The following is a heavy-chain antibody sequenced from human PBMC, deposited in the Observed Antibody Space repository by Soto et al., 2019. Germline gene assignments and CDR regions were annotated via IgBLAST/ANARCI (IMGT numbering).Heavy chain of an antibody. CDR2: ISYDGSNK. CDR1: VFTFSSYG. V-gene: IGHV3-30*18. CDR3: AKDPTPDIVVVPAYYGMDV. J-gene: IGHJ6*02. Sequence: GGSLRLSCAASVFTFSSYGMHWVRQAPGKGLEWVAVISYDGSNKYYADSVKGRFTISRDNSKNTLYLQMNSLRAEDTAVYYCAKDPTPDIVVVPAYYGMDVWGQGTTVTVSS. D-gene: IGHD2-2*01.